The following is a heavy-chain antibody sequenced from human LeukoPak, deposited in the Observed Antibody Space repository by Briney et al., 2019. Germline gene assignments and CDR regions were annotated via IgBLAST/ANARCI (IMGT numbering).Heavy chain of an antibody. CDR1: GFTFSSYA. CDR2: ISGSGGAT. D-gene: IGHD5-12*01. CDR3: AKDGVATITLDS. V-gene: IGHV3-23*01. Sequence: PGGSLRLSCAASGFTFSSYAMSWVRQAPGKGLEWVSVISGSGGATYYADSVKGRFTISRDNSKNTLYLQMNSLRAEDTAVYYCAKDGVATITLDSWGQGTLVTVSS. J-gene: IGHJ4*02.